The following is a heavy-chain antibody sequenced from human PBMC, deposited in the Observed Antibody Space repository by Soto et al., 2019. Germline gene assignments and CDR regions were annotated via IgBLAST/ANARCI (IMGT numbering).Heavy chain of an antibody. D-gene: IGHD3-10*01. Sequence: ASETLSLTCAVYGGSFSGYYWSWIRQPPGKGLEWIGEINHSGSTNYNPSLKSRVTISVDTSKNQFSLKLSSVTAADTAVYYCARPLSGIFDYWGQGTLVTVSS. CDR3: ARPLSGIFDY. V-gene: IGHV4-34*01. J-gene: IGHJ4*02. CDR2: INHSGST. CDR1: GGSFSGYY.